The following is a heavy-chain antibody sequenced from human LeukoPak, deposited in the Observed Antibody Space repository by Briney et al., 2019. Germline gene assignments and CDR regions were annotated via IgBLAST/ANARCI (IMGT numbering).Heavy chain of an antibody. CDR1: GGSITSNNYY. V-gene: IGHV4-39*07. CDR3: ARDKGGRLLN. J-gene: IGHJ4*02. Sequence: SETLSLTCNVSGGSITSNNYYWGWIRQPPGKGLEWIGTIYYNGSTYCNPSLKSRVTMSVDTSKNQFSLKVSSVTAADTAVYYCARDKGGRLLNWGQGTLVTVSS. D-gene: IGHD6-25*01. CDR2: IYYNGST.